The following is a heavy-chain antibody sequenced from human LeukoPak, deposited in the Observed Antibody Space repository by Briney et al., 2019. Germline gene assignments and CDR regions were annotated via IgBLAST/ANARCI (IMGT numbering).Heavy chain of an antibody. J-gene: IGHJ4*02. CDR2: ISSSGSTI. CDR3: TRVSWRGEIF. CDR1: GFTFSDYY. Sequence: PGGSLRLSCAASGFTFSDYYMSWIRQAPGKGLEWVSYISSSGSTIYYADSVRGRFTTSRDNAKKSLFLQMTSLRAEDTAVYYCTRVSWRGEIFWGQGTLVSVSS. D-gene: IGHD3-3*01. V-gene: IGHV3-11*04.